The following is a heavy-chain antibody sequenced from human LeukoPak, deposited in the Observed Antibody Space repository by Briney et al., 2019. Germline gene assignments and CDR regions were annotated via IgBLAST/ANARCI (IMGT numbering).Heavy chain of an antibody. CDR1: GFTFSSYE. CDR2: ISSSGSTI. Sequence: GGSLRLSCAASGFTFSSYEMNWVRQAPGQGLEWVSYISSSGSTIYYADSVKGRFTISRDNAKNSLYLQMNSLRVEDTAVYYCARDFWSGSPDWGQGTLVTVSS. J-gene: IGHJ4*02. V-gene: IGHV3-48*03. D-gene: IGHD3-3*01. CDR3: ARDFWSGSPD.